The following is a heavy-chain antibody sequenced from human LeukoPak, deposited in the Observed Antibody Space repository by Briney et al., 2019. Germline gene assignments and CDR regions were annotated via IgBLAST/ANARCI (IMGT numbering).Heavy chain of an antibody. Sequence: PGGSLRLSCAASGFTFSSYEMNWVRQAPGKGLEWVSYISSSGSTIYYADSVKGRFTISRDNAKNSLYLQMNSPRAEDTAVYYCARFNTHLFGVVIIGRGYGMDVWGQGTTVTVSS. CDR1: GFTFSSYE. V-gene: IGHV3-48*03. CDR2: ISSSGSTI. D-gene: IGHD3-3*01. CDR3: ARFNTHLFGVVIIGRGYGMDV. J-gene: IGHJ6*02.